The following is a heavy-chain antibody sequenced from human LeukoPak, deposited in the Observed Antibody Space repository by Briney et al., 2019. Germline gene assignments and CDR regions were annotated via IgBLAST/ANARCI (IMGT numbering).Heavy chain of an antibody. CDR1: GDSVSSNSAA. Sequence: SQTLSLTCAISGDSVSSNSAAWNWIRQSPWRGLEWLGRTYYRSKWYNDYAVSVKSRITINPDTSKNQFSLQLNSVTPEDTAVYYCARGRVDYGDYGWYFDLWGRGTLVTVSS. CDR3: ARGRVDYGDYGWYFDL. CDR2: TYYRSKWYN. J-gene: IGHJ2*01. V-gene: IGHV6-1*01. D-gene: IGHD4-17*01.